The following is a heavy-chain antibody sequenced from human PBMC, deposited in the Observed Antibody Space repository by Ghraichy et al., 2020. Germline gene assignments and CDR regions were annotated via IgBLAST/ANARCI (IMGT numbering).Heavy chain of an antibody. CDR2: IWYDGSNK. Sequence: GGSLRLSCAASGFTFSSYGMHWVRQAPGKGLEWVAVIWYDGSNKYYADSVKGRFTISRDNSKNTLYLQMNSLRADDTAVYYCAGGYCTGGVCLDYWGQGTLVTVSS. D-gene: IGHD2-8*02. V-gene: IGHV3-33*01. CDR1: GFTFSSYG. CDR3: AGGYCTGGVCLDY. J-gene: IGHJ4*02.